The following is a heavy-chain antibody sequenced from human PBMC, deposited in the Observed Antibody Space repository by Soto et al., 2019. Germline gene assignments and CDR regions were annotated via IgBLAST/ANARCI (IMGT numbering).Heavy chain of an antibody. J-gene: IGHJ5*02. CDR1: GYSFTSYW. CDR3: ARGSRIQLWLLNWFDP. V-gene: IGHV5-51*01. D-gene: IGHD5-18*01. CDR2: IYPGDSDT. Sequence: PGESLKISCKDSGYSFTSYWIGWVRQMPGKGLEWMGIIYPGDSDTRYSPSFQGQVTISADKSISTAYLQWSSLKASDTAMYYCARGSRIQLWLLNWFDPWGQGTLVTVSS.